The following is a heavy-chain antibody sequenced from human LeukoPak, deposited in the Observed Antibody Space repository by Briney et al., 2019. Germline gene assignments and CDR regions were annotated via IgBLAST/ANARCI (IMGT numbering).Heavy chain of an antibody. V-gene: IGHV3-9*01. CDR3: ARDGSSSGYYWEGFFDY. D-gene: IGHD3-22*01. CDR2: ISWNSGSI. Sequence: QSGGSLRLSCAASGFTFDDYAMHWVRQAPGKGLEWVSGISWNSGSIGYADSVKGRFTISRDNAKDSLYLQMNSLRAEDTAVYYCARDGSSSGYYWEGFFDYWGQGTLVTVSS. J-gene: IGHJ4*02. CDR1: GFTFDDYA.